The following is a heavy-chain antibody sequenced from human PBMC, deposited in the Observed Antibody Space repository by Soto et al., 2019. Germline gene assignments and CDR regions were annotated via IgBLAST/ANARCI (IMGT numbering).Heavy chain of an antibody. CDR1: GFTFTSSA. CDR3: AAIVVVPAAMERAFDI. V-gene: IGHV1-58*02. CDR2: IVVGSGNT. D-gene: IGHD2-2*01. J-gene: IGHJ3*02. Sequence: SVKVSCKASGFTFTSSAMQWVRQARGQRLEWIGWIVVGSGNTNYAQKFQERVTITRDMSTSTAYMELSSLRSEDTAVYYCAAIVVVPAAMERAFDIWGQGTMVTVSS.